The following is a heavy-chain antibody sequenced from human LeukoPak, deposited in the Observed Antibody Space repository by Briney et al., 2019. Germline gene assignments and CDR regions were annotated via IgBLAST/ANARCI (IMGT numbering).Heavy chain of an antibody. J-gene: IGHJ5*02. V-gene: IGHV4-34*01. CDR1: GGSFSGYY. D-gene: IGHD5-18*01. CDR3: ARPWIQLWLNWFDP. CDR2: INHSGST. Sequence: SETLSLTCAVYGGSFSGYYWSWIRQPPGKGLEWIGEINHSGSTNYNPSLKSRVTISVDTSKNQFSLKLSSVTAADTAVYYCARPWIQLWLNWFDPWGQGTLVTVSS.